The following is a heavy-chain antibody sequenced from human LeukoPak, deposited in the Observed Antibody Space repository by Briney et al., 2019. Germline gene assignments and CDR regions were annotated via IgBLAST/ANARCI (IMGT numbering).Heavy chain of an antibody. CDR2: ISAYNGNT. CDR1: GYTFTSYG. J-gene: IGHJ3*02. Sequence: GASVKVSCKASGYTFTSYGISWVRQAPGQGLEWMGWISAYNGNTNYAQKLQGRVTMTTDTSTSTAYMELRSLRSDDTAVYYCARDLGGRFLEWLFSHDAFDIWGQGTMVTVSS. D-gene: IGHD3-3*01. CDR3: ARDLGGRFLEWLFSHDAFDI. V-gene: IGHV1-18*01.